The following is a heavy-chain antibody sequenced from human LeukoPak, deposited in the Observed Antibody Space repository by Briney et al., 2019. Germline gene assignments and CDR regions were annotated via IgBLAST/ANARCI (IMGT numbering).Heavy chain of an antibody. Sequence: GGSLRLSCAASGFTFSSYSMNWVRQAPGKGLEWVSSISSSSSYIYYADSVKGRFTISRDNAKNSLYLQMNSLRAEDTAVYYCASLYTMVRGVITYYYYYGMDVWGQGTTVTVSS. V-gene: IGHV3-21*01. CDR3: ASLYTMVRGVITYYYYYGMDV. J-gene: IGHJ6*02. D-gene: IGHD3-10*01. CDR2: ISSSSSYI. CDR1: GFTFSSYS.